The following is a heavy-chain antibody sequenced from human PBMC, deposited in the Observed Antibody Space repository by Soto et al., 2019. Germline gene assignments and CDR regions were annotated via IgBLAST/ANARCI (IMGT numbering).Heavy chain of an antibody. CDR3: AKDRDYPRDQFHY. CDR1: GFTFTYYD. D-gene: IGHD2-2*01. CDR2: ISANGQGI. Sequence: GGSRSLSCTASGFTFTYYDFGWVRQAPGTGLEWVSAISANGQGIYYADCVRGRFTISRDNSKNTVFLHMDSLRAEDTAVYYCAKDRDYPRDQFHYWGQGTLVTVSS. J-gene: IGHJ4*02. V-gene: IGHV3-23*01.